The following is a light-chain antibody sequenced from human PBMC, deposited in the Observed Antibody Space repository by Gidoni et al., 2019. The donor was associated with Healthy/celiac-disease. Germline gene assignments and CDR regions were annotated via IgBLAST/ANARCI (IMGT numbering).Light chain of an antibody. CDR2: AAS. Sequence: DIQMTQSPSSLSASQGDRVTITCKASQDISNYFKWYQQQPGKAPKLLIYAASNLETGVPSRCSGSGAATDFTTTISSVQPEYTATYYRQQYDCPPLTFGGGTKVEIK. V-gene: IGKV1-33*01. J-gene: IGKJ4*01. CDR1: QDISNY. CDR3: QQYDCPPLT.